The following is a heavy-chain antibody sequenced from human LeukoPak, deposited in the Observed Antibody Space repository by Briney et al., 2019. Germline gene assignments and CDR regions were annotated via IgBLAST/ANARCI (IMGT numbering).Heavy chain of an antibody. CDR1: GFTFSSYS. CDR2: ISSSSSYI. V-gene: IGHV3-21*01. Sequence: GGSLRLSCAASGFTFSSYSMNWVRQAPGKGLEWVSSISSSSSYIYYADSVKGRFTISRDNAKNSLYLQMNSLRAEDTAVYYCARVGRGDSVVGYYYYMDVWGKGTTVTVSS. J-gene: IGHJ6*03. CDR3: ARVGRGDSVVGYYYYMDV. D-gene: IGHD2-21*02.